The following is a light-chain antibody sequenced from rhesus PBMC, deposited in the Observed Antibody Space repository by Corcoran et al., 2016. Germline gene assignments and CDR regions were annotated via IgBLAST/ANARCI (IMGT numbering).Light chain of an antibody. J-gene: IGKJ4*01. CDR2: GVS. V-gene: IGKV3-24*03. Sequence: EIVMTQSPVTLALSPGERATLFCRASQSVSNYLAWYQQKPGQAPRLPIYGVSRRAPGIPDRFSVSGSGTDFTLTISSLEPADVGVYFCLQSSNWPLTFGGGTKVGLK. CDR1: QSVSNY. CDR3: LQSSNWPLT.